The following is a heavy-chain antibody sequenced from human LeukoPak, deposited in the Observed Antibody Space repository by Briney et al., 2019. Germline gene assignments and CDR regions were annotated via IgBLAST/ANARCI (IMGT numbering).Heavy chain of an antibody. V-gene: IGHV3-23*01. Sequence: GGSLRLSCAASGFTFSSYAMKWVRQAPGKELEWVSSVSGSGGITYYADSVKGRFTISRDNSKNTLYLQMNSLRAEDTAVYYCARASPSKANAFDIWGQGTMVTVSS. CDR3: ARASPSKANAFDI. J-gene: IGHJ3*02. CDR2: VSGSGGIT. CDR1: GFTFSSYA.